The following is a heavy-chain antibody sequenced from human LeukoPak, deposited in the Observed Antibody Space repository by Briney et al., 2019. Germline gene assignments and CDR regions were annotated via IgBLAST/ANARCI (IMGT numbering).Heavy chain of an antibody. Sequence: GGSLRLSCSASGFTFSSYAMRWVRQAPGKGLEYVPAISHDGVTTYYADSVKGRFTISRDNSKNTLFLQMSSLRPEDTALYYCVTLAVAGYWGQGTVVTVSS. J-gene: IGHJ4*02. CDR1: GFTFSSYA. CDR2: ISHDGVTT. V-gene: IGHV3-64D*09. D-gene: IGHD6-19*01. CDR3: VTLAVAGY.